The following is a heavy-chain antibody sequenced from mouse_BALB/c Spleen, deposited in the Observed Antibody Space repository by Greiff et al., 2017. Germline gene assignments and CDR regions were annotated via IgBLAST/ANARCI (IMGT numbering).Heavy chain of an antibody. CDR1: GFTFSSFG. CDR3: ARSGRAMDY. J-gene: IGHJ4*01. CDR2: ISSGISTI. V-gene: IGHV5-17*02. Sequence: DVMLVESGGGLVQPGGSRKLSCAASGFTFSSFGMHWVRQAPEKGLEWVAYISSGISTIYYADTVKGRFTISRDNPKNTLFLQMTSLRSEDTAMYYCARSGRAMDYWGQGTSVTVSS. D-gene: IGHD3-1*01.